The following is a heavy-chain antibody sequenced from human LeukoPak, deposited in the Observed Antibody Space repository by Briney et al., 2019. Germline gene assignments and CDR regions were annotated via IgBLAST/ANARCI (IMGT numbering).Heavy chain of an antibody. J-gene: IGHJ3*02. V-gene: IGHV3-48*02. D-gene: IGHD6-6*01. CDR1: GFTFNSYN. CDR2: ISSSSSTI. Sequence: PGGSLRPSCAASGFTFNSYNMNWVRQAPGKGLEWVSYISSSSSTIYYADSVKGRFTISRDSAKTSLFLQMNSLRDEDTAVYYCARAYSSSSGRDAFDSWGLGTLVTVSS. CDR3: ARAYSSSSGRDAFDS.